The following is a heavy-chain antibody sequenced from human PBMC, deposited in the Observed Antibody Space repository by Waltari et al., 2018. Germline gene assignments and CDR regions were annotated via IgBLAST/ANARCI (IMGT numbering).Heavy chain of an antibody. CDR1: GFTFSSYA. CDR2: ISYDGSNK. J-gene: IGHJ4*02. CDR3: ARDGGGTRLPDY. Sequence: QVQLVESGGGVVQPGRSLRLSCAASGFTFSSYAMHWVRQAPGKGLGWVAVISYDGSNKYYADSVKGRFTISRDNSKNTLYLQMNSLRAEDTAVYYCARDGGGTRLPDYWGQGTLVTVSS. D-gene: IGHD3-16*01. V-gene: IGHV3-30-3*01.